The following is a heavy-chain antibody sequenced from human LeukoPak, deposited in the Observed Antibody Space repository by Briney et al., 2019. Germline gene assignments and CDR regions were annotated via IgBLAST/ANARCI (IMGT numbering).Heavy chain of an antibody. V-gene: IGHV3-23*01. CDR1: GFTFSSYG. Sequence: GGSLRLSCAASGFTFSSYGMSWVRQAPGKGLEWVSAISGSGGSTYYADSVKGRFTISRDNSKNTLYLQMNSLRAEDTAVYYCARDDYGSGSQFDYWGQGTLVTVSS. J-gene: IGHJ4*02. CDR2: ISGSGGST. CDR3: ARDDYGSGSQFDY. D-gene: IGHD3-10*01.